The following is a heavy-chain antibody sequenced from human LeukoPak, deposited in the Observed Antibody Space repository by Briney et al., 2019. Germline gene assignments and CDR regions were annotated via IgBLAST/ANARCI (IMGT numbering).Heavy chain of an antibody. CDR1: GYTFTRYG. D-gene: IGHD2-15*01. Sequence: GASVKVSCKASGYTFTRYGISWVRQAPGQGLEWMGWISTYNGNTNYPQKLQGRVTMTTDTSTSTAYMELRSLTSDDTAVYYCTRDVYSSGPFDYWGQGTLVTVSS. CDR2: ISTYNGNT. CDR3: TRDVYSSGPFDY. J-gene: IGHJ4*02. V-gene: IGHV1-18*01.